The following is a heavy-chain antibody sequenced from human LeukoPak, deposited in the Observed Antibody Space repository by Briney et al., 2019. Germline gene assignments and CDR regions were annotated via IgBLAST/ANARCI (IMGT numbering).Heavy chain of an antibody. J-gene: IGHJ4*02. Sequence: TSETLSLTCSVSGGSVSSYYWSWIRQSPGKGLEWIGYIHNSGRNNYNPSLKSRVTGFVDTSKNQVSLRLSSVTAADTAVYYCARHLQRLHFDYWGQGTLVTVSS. D-gene: IGHD5-18*01. V-gene: IGHV4-59*08. CDR3: ARHLQRLHFDY. CDR2: IHNSGRN. CDR1: GGSVSSYY.